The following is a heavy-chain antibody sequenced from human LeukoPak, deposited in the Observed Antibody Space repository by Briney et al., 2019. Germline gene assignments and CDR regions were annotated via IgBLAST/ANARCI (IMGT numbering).Heavy chain of an antibody. CDR2: IYYSGST. CDR1: GGSISSGDYY. Sequence: SQTLSLTCTVSGGSISSGDYYWSWIRQPPGKGLEWIGYIYYSGSTYYNPSLKSRVTISVDTSKNQFSLKLSSVTAADTAVHYCARDFIATTGAFDIWGQGTMVTVSS. CDR3: ARDFIATTGAFDI. V-gene: IGHV4-30-4*08. J-gene: IGHJ3*02. D-gene: IGHD6-13*01.